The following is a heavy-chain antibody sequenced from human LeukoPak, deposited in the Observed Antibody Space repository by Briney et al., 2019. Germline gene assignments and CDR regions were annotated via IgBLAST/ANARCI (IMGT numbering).Heavy chain of an antibody. CDR1: GGSISSSSYY. CDR2: IYYSGST. CDR3: ARHSIITGMEYGFDI. J-gene: IGHJ3*02. Sequence: SETLSLTCTVSGGSISSSSYYWGWIRQPPGKGLEWIGSIYYSGSTYYNPSLKSRVTISVDTSKNQFSLKLSSVTAADTAVYYCARHSIITGMEYGFDIWGQGTMVTVSS. D-gene: IGHD1-20*01. V-gene: IGHV4-39*01.